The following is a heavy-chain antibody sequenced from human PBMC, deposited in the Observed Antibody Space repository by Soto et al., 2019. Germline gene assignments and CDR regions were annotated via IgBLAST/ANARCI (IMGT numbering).Heavy chain of an antibody. CDR2: IIPVFQTA. CDR1: GGLFSSYP. CDR3: EMGGSGYTWFNEF. D-gene: IGHD3-22*01. Sequence: QEQLVQSGAEVKKPGSSVTVSCQASGGLFSSYPISWVRQVPGHGLEWMGGIIPVFQTAYYTQRFQGRVTITADEATNPAYMELSSLRSEDKAIYYCEMGGSGYTWFNEFWGQGTLVTVSS. J-gene: IGHJ4*02. V-gene: IGHV1-69*01.